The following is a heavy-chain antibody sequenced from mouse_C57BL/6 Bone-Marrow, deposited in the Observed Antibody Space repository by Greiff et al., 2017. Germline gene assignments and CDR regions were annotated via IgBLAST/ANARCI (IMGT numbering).Heavy chain of an antibody. CDR1: GFSLTSYA. CDR2: ICTGGGT. CDR3: GRTSYWDFDGGFAY. D-gene: IGHD2-4*01. V-gene: IGHV2-9-1*01. J-gene: IGHJ3*01. Sequence: VQRVESGPGLVAPSQSLSITCTVSGFSLTSYAISWVRQPPGKGLEWLGVICTGGGTNYNSALKSRLSIRKDNSKSQVFLKMNSLQTDDTARYYCGRTSYWDFDGGFAYWGQGTLVSVSA.